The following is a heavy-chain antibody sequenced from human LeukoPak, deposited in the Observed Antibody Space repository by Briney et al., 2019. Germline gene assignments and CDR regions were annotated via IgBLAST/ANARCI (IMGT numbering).Heavy chain of an antibody. Sequence: GGSLRLSCAASGFTFSSYGMHWVRQAPGKGLEWVAVIWYDGSNKYYADSVKGRFTISRDNSKNTLYLQMNSLRAEDTAVYYCAREESSWYQTYYYYYGMDVWGQGTTVTVSS. CDR3: AREESSWYQTYYYYYGMDV. V-gene: IGHV3-33*01. J-gene: IGHJ6*02. D-gene: IGHD6-13*01. CDR1: GFTFSSYG. CDR2: IWYDGSNK.